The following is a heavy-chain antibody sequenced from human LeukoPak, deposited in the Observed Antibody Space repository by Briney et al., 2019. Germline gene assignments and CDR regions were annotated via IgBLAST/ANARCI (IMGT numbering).Heavy chain of an antibody. CDR2: MRAVVSEV. CDR1: AFTFTSFS. Sequence: RRSLRLSCVGSAFTFTSFSMNCVRQAAGNGMEWVASMRAVVSEVFYANSLKGRFRTARDNSKNSLYLQMKSLRVEETAVYYCAKVQSDIVGAMFFSFAVWGQGTMVSVSS. CDR3: AKVQSDIVGAMFFSFAV. V-gene: IGHV3-21*06. J-gene: IGHJ3*01. D-gene: IGHD1-26*01.